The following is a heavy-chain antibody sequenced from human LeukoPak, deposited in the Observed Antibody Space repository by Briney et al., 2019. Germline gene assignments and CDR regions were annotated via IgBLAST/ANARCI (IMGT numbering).Heavy chain of an antibody. CDR3: ARDRAEEYYYGSGTSFRYYYMDV. Sequence: GGSLRLSCAASGFTFSGYWMSWVRQAPGKGLEWVANIKQDGSEKYYVDSVKGRFTISRDNAKNSLYLQMNSLRAEDTAVYYCARDRAEEYYYGSGTSFRYYYMDVWGKGTTVTISS. D-gene: IGHD3-10*01. J-gene: IGHJ6*03. CDR1: GFTFSGYW. V-gene: IGHV3-7*01. CDR2: IKQDGSEK.